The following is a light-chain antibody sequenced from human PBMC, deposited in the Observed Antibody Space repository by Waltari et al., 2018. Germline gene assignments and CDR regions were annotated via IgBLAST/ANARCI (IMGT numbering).Light chain of an antibody. CDR1: SSDIGAYNY. V-gene: IGLV2-14*01. CDR2: EVR. Sequence: QSALTQPASVSGSPGQSITISCTASSSDIGAYNYVAWYQHFPDEAPKLLIYEVRNRPSGVSSRFSGSKSGNTASLTISGIQAEDEAHYYCSSYTNTFVVFGGGTKLTVL. J-gene: IGLJ2*01. CDR3: SSYTNTFVV.